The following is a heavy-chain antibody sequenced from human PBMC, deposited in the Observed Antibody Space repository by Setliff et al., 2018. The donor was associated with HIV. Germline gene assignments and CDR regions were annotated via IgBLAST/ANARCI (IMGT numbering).Heavy chain of an antibody. V-gene: IGHV3-21*01. D-gene: IGHD5-18*01. CDR1: GFTFSSYT. CDR2: ISTSGSNI. Sequence: GSLRLSCSASGFTFSSYTMSWVRQAPGKGLEWVSSISTSGSNIYYADSLKGRFTISRDNAKSSLYLQMNSLRAEDTAVYYCARGLRWIQVSPDYFDFWGQGTLVTVSS. CDR3: ARGLRWIQVSPDYFDF. J-gene: IGHJ4*02.